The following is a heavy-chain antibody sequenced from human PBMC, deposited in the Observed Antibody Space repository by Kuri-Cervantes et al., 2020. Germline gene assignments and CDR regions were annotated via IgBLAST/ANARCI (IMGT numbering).Heavy chain of an antibody. J-gene: IGHJ4*02. D-gene: IGHD6-13*01. V-gene: IGHV3-74*01. CDR3: ARGPVGDWYPDY. Sequence: GESLKISCAASGFTFSSYWMHWVRQAPGKGLVWVSRINSDGSSTSYADSVKGRFTISRDNAKNTLYLQMNSLRAEDTAVYFCARGPVGDWYPDYWGQGTLVTVSS. CDR1: GFTFSSYW. CDR2: INSDGSST.